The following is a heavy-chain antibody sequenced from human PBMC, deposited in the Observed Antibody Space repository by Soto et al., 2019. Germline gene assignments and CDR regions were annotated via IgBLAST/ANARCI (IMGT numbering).Heavy chain of an antibody. Sequence: SQTLSLTCAISGDSVSSDTASWIWIRQSPSRGLEWLGRTYYRSKWYNDYAVSVKSRITINPDTSKNQFSLQPNSVTPEDTAVYYCARDRDVVVPAAKNYYYGMDVWGQGTTVTVS. V-gene: IGHV6-1*01. CDR1: GDSVSSDTAS. CDR3: ARDRDVVVPAAKNYYYGMDV. CDR2: TYYRSKWYN. J-gene: IGHJ6*02. D-gene: IGHD2-2*01.